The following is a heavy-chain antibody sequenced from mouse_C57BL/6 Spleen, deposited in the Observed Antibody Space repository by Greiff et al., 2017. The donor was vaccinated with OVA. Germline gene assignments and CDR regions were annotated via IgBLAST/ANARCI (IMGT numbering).Heavy chain of an antibody. CDR3: ARGGYNYGSSWYFDV. D-gene: IGHD1-1*01. CDR2: IHPNSGST. V-gene: IGHV1-64*01. J-gene: IGHJ1*03. Sequence: QVQLQQPGAELVKPGASVKLSCKASGYTFTSYWMHWVKQRPGQGLEWIGMIHPNSGSTNYNEKFKSKATLTVDKSSSTAYMQLSSLTSEDSAVYYCARGGYNYGSSWYFDVWGTGTTVTVSS. CDR1: GYTFTSYW.